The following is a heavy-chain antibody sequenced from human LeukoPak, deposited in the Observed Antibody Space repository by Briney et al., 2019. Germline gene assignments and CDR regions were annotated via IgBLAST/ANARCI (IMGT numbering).Heavy chain of an antibody. CDR3: ARGEIFGVVIIGAFDP. CDR1: GYTFTGNY. J-gene: IGHJ5*02. V-gene: IGHV1-2*02. Sequence: ASVKVSCKTSGYTFTGNYMHWVRQAPGQGLEWMGWINPNSGGTNYAQKFQGRVTMTRDTSISTAYMELSRLRSDDTAVYYCARGEIFGVVIIGAFDPWGQGTLVTVSS. CDR2: INPNSGGT. D-gene: IGHD3-3*01.